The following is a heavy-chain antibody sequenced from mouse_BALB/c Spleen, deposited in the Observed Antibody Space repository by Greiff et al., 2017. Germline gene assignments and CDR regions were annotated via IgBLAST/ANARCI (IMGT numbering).Heavy chain of an antibody. Sequence: EVQLQQSGPGLVKPSQSLSLSCSVTGYSITSSYYWSWNRQSPGNQLEWMGYISYDGSNKYNPSLKNPITITRDTSKNQFFLKLNSVTTEDTATYYCARGEGDRFAYWGQGTLVTVSA. CDR3: ARGEGDRFAY. CDR1: GYSITSSYY. D-gene: IGHD3-3*01. V-gene: IGHV3-6*02. CDR2: ISYDGSN. J-gene: IGHJ3*01.